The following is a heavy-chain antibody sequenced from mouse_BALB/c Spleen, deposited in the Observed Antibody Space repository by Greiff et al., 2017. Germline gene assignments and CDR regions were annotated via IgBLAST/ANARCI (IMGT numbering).Heavy chain of an antibody. CDR1: GYAFSSYW. V-gene: IGHV1-80*01. D-gene: IGHD3-2*01. J-gene: IGHJ3*01. CDR2: IYPGDGDT. Sequence: QVHVKQSGAELVRPGSSVKISCKASGYAFSSYWMNWVKQRPGQGLEWIGQIYPGDGDTNYNGKFKGKATLTADKSSSTAYMQLSSLTSEDSAVYFCAREGDSSGYWFAYWGQGTLVTVSA. CDR3: AREGDSSGYWFAY.